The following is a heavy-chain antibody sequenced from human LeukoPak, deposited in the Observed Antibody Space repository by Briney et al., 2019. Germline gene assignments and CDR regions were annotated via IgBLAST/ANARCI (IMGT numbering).Heavy chain of an antibody. J-gene: IGHJ5*02. D-gene: IGHD6-19*01. V-gene: IGHV3-23*01. CDR2: VSGSGAGT. CDR3: ARCTTADTGWCNWFDP. CDR1: GFTFNTYA. Sequence: GGSLRLSCAASGFTFNTYAMSWVRQAPGKGLEWVAAVSGSGAGTYYADSVKGRFTISRDNSKTIMYLQMNSLGAEDTAIYYCARCTTADTGWCNWFDPWGQGTLVTVSS.